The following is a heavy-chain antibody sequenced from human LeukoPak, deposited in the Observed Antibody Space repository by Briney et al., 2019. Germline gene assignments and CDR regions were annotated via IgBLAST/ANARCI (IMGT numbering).Heavy chain of an antibody. Sequence: ASVKVSCKTSGYSFTGYFMHWVRQAPGQGLEWMGWINPNSGDTKRAQRFQGRVTMTRDTSINTAYMELRRLTSDDTAVYYCARVPSMIRGVVNYGMDVWGQGTTVTVSS. J-gene: IGHJ6*02. CDR3: ARVPSMIRGVVNYGMDV. D-gene: IGHD3-10*01. CDR1: GYSFTGYF. CDR2: INPNSGDT. V-gene: IGHV1-2*02.